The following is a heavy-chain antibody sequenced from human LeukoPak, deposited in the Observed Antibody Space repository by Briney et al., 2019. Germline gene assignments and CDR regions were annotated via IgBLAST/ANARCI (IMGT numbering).Heavy chain of an antibody. D-gene: IGHD2/OR15-2a*01. CDR1: GGSFSGYY. J-gene: IGHJ4*02. CDR3: ARGISDY. CDR2: INHSGST. V-gene: IGHV4-34*01. Sequence: SETLSLTCAVYGGSFSGYYWSWIRQPPGRGLEWIGEINHSGSTNYNPSLKSRVTISVDTSKNQFSLKLSSVTAADTAVYYCARGISDYWGQGTLVTVSS.